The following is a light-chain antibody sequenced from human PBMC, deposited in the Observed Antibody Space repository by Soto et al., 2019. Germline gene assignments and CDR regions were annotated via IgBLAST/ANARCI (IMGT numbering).Light chain of an antibody. CDR3: GADYGSGSNFVWV. CDR2: VGTGGIVG. V-gene: IGLV9-49*01. CDR1: SGYSNYK. Sequence: QSVLTQPPSASASLGASVTLTCTLSSGYSNYKVDWYQQRPGKGPRFVMRVGTGGIVGPIGDGIPDRFSVLGSGLDRYLIIKNIQEEDESDYHCGADYGSGSNFVWVFGGGTQLTVL. J-gene: IGLJ3*02.